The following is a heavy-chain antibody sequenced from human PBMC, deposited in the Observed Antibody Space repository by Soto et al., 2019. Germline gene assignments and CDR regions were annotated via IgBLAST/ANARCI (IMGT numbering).Heavy chain of an antibody. CDR2: IYFSGST. V-gene: IGHV4-34*01. D-gene: IGHD3-10*01. J-gene: IGHJ5*02. Sequence: SETLSLTCAVYGGSFSGYYWGWIRQPPGKGLEWIGTIYFSGSTYYNPSLKSRVTMSVDTSKNQFSLKLSSVTAADTAVYYCARLITMVRGVIILRDPWFDPWGQGTLVTVSS. CDR1: GGSFSGYY. CDR3: ARLITMVRGVIILRDPWFDP.